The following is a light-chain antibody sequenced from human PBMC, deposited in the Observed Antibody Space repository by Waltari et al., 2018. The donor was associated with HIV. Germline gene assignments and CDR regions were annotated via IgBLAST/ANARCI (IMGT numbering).Light chain of an antibody. CDR2: GSS. CDR3: QHLDSLGALS. V-gene: IGKV1-33*01. CDR1: DNIRTF. J-gene: IGKJ4*01. Sequence: DIQMTQSPSSLSASVGDKVTITCQASDNIRTFLNWFHQKSGQAPKLLIYGSSNLQRGVSPRFSGGGFGTQFTFTINSLQPEDVGTYYCQHLDSLGALSFGGGLRWTS.